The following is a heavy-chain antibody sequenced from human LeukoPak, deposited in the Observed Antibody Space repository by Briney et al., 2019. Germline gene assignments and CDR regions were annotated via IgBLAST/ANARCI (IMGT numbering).Heavy chain of an antibody. V-gene: IGHV4-59*01. CDR2: IYYNGST. Sequence: SETLSLTCTVSGGSIRYYYWSWIRQSPGKGLEWIGYIYYNGSTNCNPSLKSRVTISVDMSKNQFSLKMSSVTAADTAVYYCARKGGLFDYWGQGRLVTVSS. CDR1: GGSIRYYY. J-gene: IGHJ4*02. D-gene: IGHD2-15*01. CDR3: ARKGGLFDY.